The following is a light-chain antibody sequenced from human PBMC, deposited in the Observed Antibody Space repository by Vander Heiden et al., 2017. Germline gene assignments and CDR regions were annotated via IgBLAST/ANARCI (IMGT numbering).Light chain of an antibody. CDR2: DVN. V-gene: IGLV2-11*01. Sequence: QSALTQPRSVSGSPGQSVTIPCTGASSDVGGYNYVSWYQQHPGKAPKLMIYDVNKRPSGVPDRFSGSKSGNTASLTISGLQAEDEADYYCCSYAGSYAFNVFGTGTKVTVL. CDR1: SSDVGGYNY. J-gene: IGLJ1*01. CDR3: CSYAGSYAFNV.